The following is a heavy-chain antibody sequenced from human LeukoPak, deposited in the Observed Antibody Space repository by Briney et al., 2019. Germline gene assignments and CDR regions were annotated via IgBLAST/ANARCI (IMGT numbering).Heavy chain of an antibody. V-gene: IGHV3-7*03. CDR3: ASGYYGSGSYYDY. J-gene: IGHJ4*02. CDR1: GFTFSSYW. D-gene: IGHD3-10*01. CDR2: IKQDGSEK. Sequence: GGSLRLSCAASGFTFSSYWMSWVRQAPGKGLEWVANIKQDGSEKYYVDSVKGRFTISRDNAKNSLYLQMNSLRAEDTAVYYCASGYYGSGSYYDYWGQGTLVTVSS.